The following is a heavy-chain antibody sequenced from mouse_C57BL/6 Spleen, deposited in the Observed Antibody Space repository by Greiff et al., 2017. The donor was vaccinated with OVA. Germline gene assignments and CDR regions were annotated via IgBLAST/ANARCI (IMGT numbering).Heavy chain of an antibody. CDR3: ARENSNYGFAY. V-gene: IGHV14-2*01. J-gene: IGHJ3*01. CDR1: GFNIKDYY. D-gene: IGHD2-5*01. Sequence: VQLQQSGAELVKPGASVKLSCTASGFNIKDYYMHWVKQRTEQGLEWIGRIDPEDGETKYASKFQGKATITADTSSNTAYLQLSSLTSEDTAVYYCARENSNYGFAYWGQGTLVTVSA. CDR2: IDPEDGET.